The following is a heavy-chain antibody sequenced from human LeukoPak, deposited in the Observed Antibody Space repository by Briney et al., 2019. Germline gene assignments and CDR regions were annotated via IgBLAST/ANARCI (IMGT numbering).Heavy chain of an antibody. J-gene: IGHJ4*02. CDR1: GYTFTGYY. Sequence: ASVKVSCKASGYTFTGYYMHWVRQAPGQGLEWMGWINPNSGGTNYAQKFQGRVTMTRDTSISTAYMELSWLRSDDTAVYYCAREQIVVVPAATGALDYWGQGTLVTVSS. D-gene: IGHD2-2*01. CDR2: INPNSGGT. V-gene: IGHV1-2*02. CDR3: AREQIVVVPAATGALDY.